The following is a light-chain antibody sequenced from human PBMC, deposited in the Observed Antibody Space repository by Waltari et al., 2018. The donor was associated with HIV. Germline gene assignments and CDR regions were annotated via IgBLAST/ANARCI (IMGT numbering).Light chain of an antibody. CDR3: QSYDTGLSGSRV. CDR1: NSNIGAGYD. Sequence: QSVLTQPPSVSGAPGQRVTISCTGPNSNIGAGYDVPWYQQLPGTAPKLLISGNTYRPSGVPDRFSGSKSGTSASLTITGLQAEDEADYYCQSYDTGLSGSRVFGGGTKVTVL. J-gene: IGLJ3*02. CDR2: GNT. V-gene: IGLV1-40*02.